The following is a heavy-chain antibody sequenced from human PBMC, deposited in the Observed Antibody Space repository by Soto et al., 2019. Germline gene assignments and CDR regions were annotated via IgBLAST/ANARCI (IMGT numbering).Heavy chain of an antibody. CDR1: GASVTTFS. J-gene: IGHJ3*01. D-gene: IGHD7-27*01. CDR2: IYTDGSI. CDR3: ARDQSGAADV. Sequence: QVQLQESCPGLVEPSETLSLTCIVSGASVTTFSWNWIRQSAGKGLEWIGRIYTDGSISYIPSLNSRITLSLDTSKKQLSLNLTFVTAAATAVYFCARDQSGAADVWGQGTMVTVA. V-gene: IGHV4-4*07.